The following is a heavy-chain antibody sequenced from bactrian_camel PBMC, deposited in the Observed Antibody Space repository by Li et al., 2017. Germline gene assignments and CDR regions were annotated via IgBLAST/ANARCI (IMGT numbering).Heavy chain of an antibody. V-gene: IGHV3S31*01. CDR1: EYTNRREV. CDR3: AAPRYCTSGTNF. CDR2: IATGSGNT. D-gene: IGHD7*01. Sequence: VQLVESGGGSVQAGGSLRLACAASPSEYTNRREVMGWFRQPPGKEREGVARIATGSGNTYYADSVKGRFTISKDNTRNTMYLQMNRLQPEDTAMYYCAAPRYCTSGTNFWGQGTQVTVS. J-gene: IGHJ4*01.